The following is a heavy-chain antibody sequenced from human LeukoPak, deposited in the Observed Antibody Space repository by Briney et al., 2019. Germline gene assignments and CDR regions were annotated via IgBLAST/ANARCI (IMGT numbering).Heavy chain of an antibody. Sequence: SETLSLTCSVSGVSISDNNFYWAWIRQPPGKGLEWIGIFYYSGGTYYNPSLQSRVTISGDTSKNLFSLYLRSATVADTAIYFCARMSFAFDPSFFDYWGHGALVPVSS. J-gene: IGHJ4*01. D-gene: IGHD3-3*01. CDR1: GVSISDNNFY. CDR2: FYYSGGT. V-gene: IGHV4-39*01. CDR3: ARMSFAFDPSFFDY.